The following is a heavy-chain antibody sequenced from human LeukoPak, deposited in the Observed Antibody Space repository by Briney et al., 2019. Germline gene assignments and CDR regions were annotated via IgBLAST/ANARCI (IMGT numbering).Heavy chain of an antibody. D-gene: IGHD3-22*01. V-gene: IGHV4-34*01. CDR2: INHSGST. CDR3: ARARGYSSGYYVIARWFDP. Sequence: PGGSLRLSCAASGFTFSDYYMSWIRQPPGKGLEWIGEINHSGSTNYNPSLKSRVTISVDTSKNQFSLKLSSVTAADTAVYYCARARGYSSGYYVIARWFDPWGQGTLVTVSS. J-gene: IGHJ5*02. CDR1: GFTFSDYY.